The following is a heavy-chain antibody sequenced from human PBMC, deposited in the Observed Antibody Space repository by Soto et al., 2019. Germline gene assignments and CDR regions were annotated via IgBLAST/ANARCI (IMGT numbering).Heavy chain of an antibody. CDR2: IFYTGTTYYTGST. Sequence: SETLSLTCTVSGGSISSSDYYWGWIRQPPGKGLEWIGNIFYTGTTYYTGSTFSNPSLRSRVTMSVDTSKNQFSLKLTSVTAADTAIYYCARLRFLEWLSHFDYWGQGAPVTVSS. CDR3: ARLRFLEWLSHFDY. CDR1: GGSISSSDYY. D-gene: IGHD3-3*01. J-gene: IGHJ4*02. V-gene: IGHV4-39*01.